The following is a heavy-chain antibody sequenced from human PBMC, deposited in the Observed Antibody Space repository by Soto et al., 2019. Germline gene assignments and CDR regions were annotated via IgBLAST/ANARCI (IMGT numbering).Heavy chain of an antibody. V-gene: IGHV4-34*01. J-gene: IGHJ5*02. Sequence: QVQLQQWGAGLLKPSETLSLTCAVYGGSFSGYYWSWIRQPPGKGLEWIGEINHSGSTNYNPSLKSRVTISVDTSKNQFSLKLSSVTAADTAVYYCARGSLVYARPAGWFDPWGQGTLVTVSS. D-gene: IGHD2-8*01. CDR2: INHSGST. CDR3: ARGSLVYARPAGWFDP. CDR1: GGSFSGYY.